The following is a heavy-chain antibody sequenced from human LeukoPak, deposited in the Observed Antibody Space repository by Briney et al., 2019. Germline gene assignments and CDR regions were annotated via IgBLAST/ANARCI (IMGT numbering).Heavy chain of an antibody. Sequence: PSETLSLTCTVSGGSISSGGYYWSWIRQPPGKGLEWIGEINHSGSTNYNPSLKSRVTISMDTSKNQFSLKLSSVTAADTAVYYCARGGAYFHRIVGATGYFDYWGQGTLVTVSS. J-gene: IGHJ4*02. V-gene: IGHV4-39*07. CDR2: INHSGST. CDR1: GGSISSGGYY. CDR3: ARGGAYFHRIVGATGYFDY. D-gene: IGHD1-26*01.